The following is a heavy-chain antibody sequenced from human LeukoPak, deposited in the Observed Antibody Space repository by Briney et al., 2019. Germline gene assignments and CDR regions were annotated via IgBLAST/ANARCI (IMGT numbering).Heavy chain of an antibody. CDR3: ARDGTWAGITIFGVVSRYGMDV. V-gene: IGHV4-34*01. CDR1: GGSFSGYY. J-gene: IGHJ6*02. CDR2: TNHSGST. Sequence: PSETLSLTCAVYGGSFSGYYWSWIRQPPGKGLEWIGETNHSGSTNYNPSLKSRVTISVDTSKNQFSLKLSSVTAADTAVYYCARDGTWAGITIFGVVSRYGMDVWGQGTTVTVSS. D-gene: IGHD3-3*01.